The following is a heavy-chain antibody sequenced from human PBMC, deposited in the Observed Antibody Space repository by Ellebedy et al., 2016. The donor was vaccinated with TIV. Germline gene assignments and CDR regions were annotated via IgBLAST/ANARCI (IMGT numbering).Heavy chain of an antibody. CDR1: RFTFSNYW. CDR2: INIDGSST. CDR3: CVMGPTTTMATYLDY. J-gene: IGHJ4*02. Sequence: GESLKISCAASRFTFSNYWMHWVRQAPGKGPVWVSRINIDGSSTSYADSVKGRFTISRDNAKNTLYLQMNSLRAEDTAVYYCCVMGPTTTMATYLDYWGLGTLVTVSS. D-gene: IGHD5-18*01. V-gene: IGHV3-74*01.